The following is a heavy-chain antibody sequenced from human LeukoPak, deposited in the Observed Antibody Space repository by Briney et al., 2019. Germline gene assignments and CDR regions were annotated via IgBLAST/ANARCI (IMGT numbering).Heavy chain of an antibody. V-gene: IGHV3-74*01. D-gene: IGHD5-24*01. J-gene: IGHJ4*02. CDR3: ARVLLADGYKEMATVGYFDY. CDR2: ISIDGSTT. CDR1: GFTFSNFW. Sequence: PGGSLRLSCAASGFTFSNFWIHWVRQASGKGLVWVSRISIDGSTTNYAGSVKGRFTISRDNAKNTVSLQMNGLRVEDTAVYYCARVLLADGYKEMATVGYFDYWGQGTLVTVSS.